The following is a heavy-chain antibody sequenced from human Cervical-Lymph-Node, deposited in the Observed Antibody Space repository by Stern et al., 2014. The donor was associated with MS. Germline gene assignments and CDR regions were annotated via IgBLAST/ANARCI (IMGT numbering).Heavy chain of an antibody. CDR3: AKHACTGAACPFDL. Sequence: QVQLQESGPGLVKPSETLSLTCAVSGDSISSYTHYWAWIRQPPGKGLEWIGSVYYSGPPYYTPTLKIPFTIPVDTPKNHFPLGLNSLTAADTAVYYCAKHACTGAACPFDLWGQGTLVTVSS. J-gene: IGHJ4*02. CDR1: GDSISSYTHY. V-gene: IGHV4-39*01. D-gene: IGHD2-8*02. CDR2: VYYSGPP.